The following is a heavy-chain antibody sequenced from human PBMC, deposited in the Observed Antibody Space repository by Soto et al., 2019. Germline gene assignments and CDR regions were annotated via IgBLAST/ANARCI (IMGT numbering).Heavy chain of an antibody. D-gene: IGHD6-19*01. Sequence: ASVKVSCKASGYTFTSYDINWVRQATGQGLEWMGWMNPNSGNTGYAQKFQGRVTMTRNTSISTAYMELSSLRSEDTAVYYCARWASSGWYSYYYYGLDVWGQGTTVTVSS. CDR3: ARWASSGWYSYYYYGLDV. V-gene: IGHV1-8*01. CDR1: GYTFTSYD. CDR2: MNPNSGNT. J-gene: IGHJ6*02.